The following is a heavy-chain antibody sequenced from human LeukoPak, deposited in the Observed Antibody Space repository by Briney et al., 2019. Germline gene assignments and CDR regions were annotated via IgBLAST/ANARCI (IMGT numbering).Heavy chain of an antibody. CDR1: GFTFSSYW. J-gene: IGHJ4*02. CDR2: IKQDGSEK. D-gene: IGHD5-12*01. V-gene: IGHV3-7*03. CDR3: AKDDDWLRFEH. Sequence: GGSLRLSCAASGFTFSSYWMSWVRQAPGKGLEWVANIKQDGSEKYYVDSVKGRFTISRESAKKSLYLQMNSLRSDDTAIYYCAKDDDWLRFEHWGRGTPVSVSS.